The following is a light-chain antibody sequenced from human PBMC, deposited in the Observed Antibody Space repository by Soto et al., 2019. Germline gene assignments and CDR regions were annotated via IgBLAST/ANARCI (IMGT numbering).Light chain of an antibody. J-gene: IGLJ3*02. CDR2: DVT. Sequence: ALTQPASVSGSPGQSITISCAGTRSDIGTYNFVSWYQQHPGKAPKHIIYDVTDRPSGISDRFSASKSGNTASLTISGLQADDEADYYCTSFSSTSTPWVFGGGTKLTVL. V-gene: IGLV2-14*03. CDR3: TSFSSTSTPWV. CDR1: RSDIGTYNF.